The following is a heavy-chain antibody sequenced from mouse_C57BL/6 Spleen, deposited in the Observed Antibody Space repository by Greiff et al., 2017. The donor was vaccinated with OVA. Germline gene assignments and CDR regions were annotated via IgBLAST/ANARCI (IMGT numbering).Heavy chain of an antibody. CDR2: ISSGGSYT. Sequence: EVKLMESGGDLVKPGGSLKLSCAASGFTFSSYGMSWVRQTPDKRLEWVATISSGGSYTYYPDSVKGRFTISRDNAKNTLYLQMSSLKSEDTAMYYCARDRFACWGQGTLVTVSA. CDR3: ARDRFAC. V-gene: IGHV5-6*01. J-gene: IGHJ3*01. CDR1: GFTFSSYG.